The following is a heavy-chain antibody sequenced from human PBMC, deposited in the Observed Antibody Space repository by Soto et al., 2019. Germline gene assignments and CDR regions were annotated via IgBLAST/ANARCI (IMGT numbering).Heavy chain of an antibody. V-gene: IGHV3-23*01. CDR1: EFTFSNYA. CDR3: AKDPGYGGNSEIYFDY. CDR2: ISYGGGTT. J-gene: IGHJ4*02. Sequence: GGSLRLSCAASEFTFSNYAMSWVRQAPGKGLEWVSAISYGGGTTYYADSVKGRFTISRDNSKNTLYLQMNSLRAEDTAVYYCAKDPGYGGNSEIYFDYWGQGTLVTVSS. D-gene: IGHD4-17*01.